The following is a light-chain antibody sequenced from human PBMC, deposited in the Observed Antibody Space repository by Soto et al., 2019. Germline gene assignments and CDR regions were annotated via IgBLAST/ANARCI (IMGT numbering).Light chain of an antibody. V-gene: IGKV3-11*01. CDR2: DAS. J-gene: IGKJ4*01. Sequence: EIVLTQSPATLSLSPGERATLSCRASQSVSSYLAWYQQKPGQAPRLLIYDASNRATGIPARFSGSGSGTDFTPPISSLEPEDFAVYYCQQRSNWPLTFGGGTKVNIK. CDR3: QQRSNWPLT. CDR1: QSVSSY.